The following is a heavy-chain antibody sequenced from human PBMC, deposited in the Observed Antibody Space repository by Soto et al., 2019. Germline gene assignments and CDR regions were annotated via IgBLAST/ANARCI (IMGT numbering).Heavy chain of an antibody. V-gene: IGHV3-33*01. CDR1: EFTFSNYG. D-gene: IGHD3-10*01. CDR3: AREDYGSGSFDY. J-gene: IGHJ4*02. CDR2: IWYDGSNK. Sequence: QVQLVESGGGVVQPGRSLRLSCAASEFTFSNYGMHWVRQAPGKGLEWVAVIWYDGSNKYYADSVKGRFTISRDNSKNTLYLQMNSLRAEDTAVYYCAREDYGSGSFDYWGQGTLVTVSS.